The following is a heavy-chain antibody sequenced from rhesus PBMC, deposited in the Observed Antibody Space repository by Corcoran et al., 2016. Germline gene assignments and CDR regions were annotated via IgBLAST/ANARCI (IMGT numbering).Heavy chain of an antibody. V-gene: IGHV4S10*01. CDR3: AGRSGREARAFDF. J-gene: IGHJ3*01. Sequence: QVQLQESGPGVVKPSETLSLTCAVSGGSISDSYRWSWIRQPPGKGLEWIGYIYGSSTSTNYNPTLKSRVTISKDTSKNQFSLKLGSVTAADTAVYYCAGRSGREARAFDFWGQGLRVTVSS. CDR2: IYGSSTST. D-gene: IGHD3-16*01. CDR1: GGSISDSYR.